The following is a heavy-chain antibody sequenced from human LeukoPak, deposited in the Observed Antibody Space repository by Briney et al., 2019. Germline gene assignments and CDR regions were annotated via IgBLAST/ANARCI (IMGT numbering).Heavy chain of an antibody. Sequence: SQTLSLTCTVSGGSISSGDYYWSWIRQPPGKGLEWIGYIYYSGSTYYNPSLKSRVTISVDTSKNQFSLKLSSVTAADTAVYYCARMRTAAGSNTFDYWGQGTLVTVSS. D-gene: IGHD6-13*01. J-gene: IGHJ4*02. CDR3: ARMRTAAGSNTFDY. CDR2: IYYSGST. CDR1: GGSISSGDYY. V-gene: IGHV4-30-4*01.